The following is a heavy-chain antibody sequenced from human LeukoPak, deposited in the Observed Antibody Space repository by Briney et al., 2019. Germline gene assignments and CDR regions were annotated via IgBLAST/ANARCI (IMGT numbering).Heavy chain of an antibody. CDR2: IIPIFGIA. D-gene: IGHD5-18*01. J-gene: IGHJ4*02. Sequence: SVKVSCKASGCTFSSYAISWVRQAPGQGLEWMGRIIPIFGIANYAQKFQGRVTITADKSTSTAYMELSSLRSEDTAVYYCARDSGYSYGYYFDYWGQGTLVTVSS. CDR1: GCTFSSYA. V-gene: IGHV1-69*04. CDR3: ARDSGYSYGYYFDY.